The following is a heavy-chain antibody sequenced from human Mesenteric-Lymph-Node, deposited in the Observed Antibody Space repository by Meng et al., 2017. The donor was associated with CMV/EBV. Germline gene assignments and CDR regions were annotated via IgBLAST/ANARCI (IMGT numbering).Heavy chain of an antibody. CDR2: ISYDGSNK. CDR1: GFTFNNYA. J-gene: IGHJ4*02. CDR3: ARENPLSPYYFDY. Sequence: GESLKISCAASGFTFNNYAMTWVRQAPGKGLEWVAVISYDGSNKYYADSVKGRFTISRDNFKNTLYLQMNSLRAEDTAVYYCARENPLSPYYFDYWGQGTLVTVSS. V-gene: IGHV3-30-3*01.